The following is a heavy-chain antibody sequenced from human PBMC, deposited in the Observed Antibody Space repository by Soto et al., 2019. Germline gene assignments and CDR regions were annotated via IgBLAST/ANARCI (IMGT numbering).Heavy chain of an antibody. CDR1: GYTFTSYG. Sequence: ASVKVSCKASGYTFTSYGISWARQSPGQGLEWMGWISAYNGNTNYAQIFQERVTITRDMSTSTAYMELSSLSSEDTAVYYCAATLDWGSYDFGGYPSWGQGTLVTVSS. V-gene: IGHV1-18*04. CDR2: ISAYNGNT. D-gene: IGHD3-22*01. J-gene: IGHJ4*02. CDR3: AATLDWGSYDFGGYPS.